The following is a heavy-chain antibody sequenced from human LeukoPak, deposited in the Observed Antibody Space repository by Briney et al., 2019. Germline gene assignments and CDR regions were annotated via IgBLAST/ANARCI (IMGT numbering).Heavy chain of an antibody. J-gene: IGHJ3*02. CDR2: INPNSGGT. Sequence: GASVKVSCKAYGYTFTGYYMHWVRQAPGQGLEWMGWINPNSGGTNYAQKFQGRVTMTRDTSISTAYMELSRLRSDDTAVYYCARDTYTTRDAFDIWGQGTMVTASS. CDR3: ARDTYTTRDAFDI. V-gene: IGHV1-2*02. D-gene: IGHD1-1*01. CDR1: GYTFTGYY.